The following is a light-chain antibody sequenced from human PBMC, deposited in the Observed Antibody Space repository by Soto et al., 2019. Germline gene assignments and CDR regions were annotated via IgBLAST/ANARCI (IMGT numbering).Light chain of an antibody. CDR3: SSYAGSNNFVV. V-gene: IGLV2-14*03. J-gene: IGLJ2*01. CDR2: DIR. Sequence: QSVLTQPASVSGSPGQSITISCTGTSSDVGGYKYVSWYQQHPGKAPKLMIYDIRNRPSGVSNRFSGSKSGNTASLTISGLQAEDEADYYCSSYAGSNNFVVFGGGTKVTVL. CDR1: SSDVGGYKY.